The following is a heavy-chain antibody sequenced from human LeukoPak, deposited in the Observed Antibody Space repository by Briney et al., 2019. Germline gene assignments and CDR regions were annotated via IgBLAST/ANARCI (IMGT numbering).Heavy chain of an antibody. CDR3: AKVVNRYCSSTSCYFCCFDY. J-gene: IGHJ4*02. CDR2: ISGSGGST. D-gene: IGHD2-2*01. CDR1: GFTFSSYA. Sequence: GGSLRLSCAASGFTFSSYAMSWVRQAPGKGLEWVSAISGSGGSTYYADSVKGRFTISRDNSKNTLYLQMNSLRAEDTAVYYCAKVVNRYCSSTSCYFCCFDYWGQASLVTVSS. V-gene: IGHV3-23*01.